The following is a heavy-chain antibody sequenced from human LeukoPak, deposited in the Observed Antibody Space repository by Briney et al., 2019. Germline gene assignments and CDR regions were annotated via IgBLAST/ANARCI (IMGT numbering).Heavy chain of an antibody. CDR2: ISGGGGST. D-gene: IGHD5-24*01. CDR1: GFSFSTYA. J-gene: IGHJ4*02. CDR3: AKGRGWLQFFDY. Sequence: GGALRLSCTASGFSFSTYAMNGGRQAPGKGLEGVSTISGGGGSTFYADSVKGRFTISRDNSKNTLYLQMNSLRAEDTAVYYCAKGRGWLQFFDYWGQGTLVTVSS. V-gene: IGHV3-23*01.